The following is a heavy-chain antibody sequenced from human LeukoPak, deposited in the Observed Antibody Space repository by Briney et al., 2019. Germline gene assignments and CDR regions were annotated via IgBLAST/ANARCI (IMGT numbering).Heavy chain of an antibody. CDR2: ISNGGEDT. CDR1: AFIFMNYG. CDR3: AKDRYSSGWSDSFDY. J-gene: IGHJ4*02. Sequence: GGSLRLSCAASAFIFMNYGMTWVRQAPGKGLEWVASISNGGEDTYYADSVKRRFTISRVNSKDTLYLQMNSLRAEDTAVYYCAKDRYSSGWSDSFDYWGQGTQVTVSS. V-gene: IGHV3-23*01. D-gene: IGHD6-19*01.